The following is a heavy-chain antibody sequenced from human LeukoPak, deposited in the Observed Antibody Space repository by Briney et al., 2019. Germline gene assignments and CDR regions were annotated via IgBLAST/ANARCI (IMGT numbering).Heavy chain of an antibody. CDR3: ARAGWELTSHTFDY. CDR2: ISYSGST. CDR1: GGSISSYY. V-gene: IGHV4-59*08. D-gene: IGHD1-26*01. Sequence: SETLSLTCTVSGGSISSYYWSWIRQPPGKGLEWIGYISYSGSTNYNPSLKSRVTISVDTSKNQFSLKLSSVTAADTAVYYCARAGWELTSHTFDYWGQGTLVTVSS. J-gene: IGHJ4*02.